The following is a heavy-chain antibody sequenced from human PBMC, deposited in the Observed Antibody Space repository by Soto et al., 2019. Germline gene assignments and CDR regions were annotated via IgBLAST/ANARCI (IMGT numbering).Heavy chain of an antibody. CDR1: GGTFSSYA. V-gene: IGHV1-69*01. D-gene: IGHD2-2*02. J-gene: IGHJ6*02. Sequence: QVQLVQSGAEVKKPGSSVKVSCKASGGTFSSYAISWVRQAPGQGLEWMGGIIPIFGTANYAQKFQGRVTITADESTSTAYMELSSLRSEDTAMYYCARGGSKGYCSSTSCYKGYYYYGMDVWGQGTTVTVSS. CDR2: IIPIFGTA. CDR3: ARGGSKGYCSSTSCYKGYYYYGMDV.